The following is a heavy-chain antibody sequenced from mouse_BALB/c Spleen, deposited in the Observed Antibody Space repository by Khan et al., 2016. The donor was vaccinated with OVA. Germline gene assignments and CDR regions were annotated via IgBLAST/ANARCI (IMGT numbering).Heavy chain of an antibody. CDR1: GYSITSDYA. D-gene: IGHD1-1*01. Sequence: EVQLQESGPGLVNPSQSLSLTCTVTGYSITSDYAWNWIRQFPGNKLEWMGYISYSGRTSYNPSLKSRISITRDTSKNQVFLQLNSVTTEDTASYFWARSVTITTVVATDFDYWGQGTTLTVSS. CDR3: ARSVTITTVVATDFDY. J-gene: IGHJ2*01. CDR2: ISYSGRT. V-gene: IGHV3-2*02.